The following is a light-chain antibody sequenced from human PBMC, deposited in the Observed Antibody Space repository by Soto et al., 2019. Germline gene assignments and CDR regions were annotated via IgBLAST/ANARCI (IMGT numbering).Light chain of an antibody. J-gene: IGKJ1*01. CDR2: GAA. Sequence: DIQMTQSPSSLSASVGDRVTITCRASQTITTYLNWYRQKPGKAPQLLIYGAATLQSGVPASFTGSGSGTDFTLTISSLQPEDFATYHCQQSHSTPWTFGQGTKVEVK. CDR3: QQSHSTPWT. V-gene: IGKV1-39*01. CDR1: QTITTY.